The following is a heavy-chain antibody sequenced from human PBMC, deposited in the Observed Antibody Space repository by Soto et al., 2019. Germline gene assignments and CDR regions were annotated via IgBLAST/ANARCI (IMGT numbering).Heavy chain of an antibody. CDR3: ARGEYSGCYGFFY. Sequence: QVQLVQSGAEVKKPGASVKVSCKASGYTFTSYDINWVRQATGQGHERMGWMNPNSGNTGYAQKFQGRVTMTRTTSISTAYMELSSLRSENTAVYYCARGEYSGCYGFFYWCQGTLDTVSS. V-gene: IGHV1-8*01. D-gene: IGHD5-12*01. J-gene: IGHJ4*02. CDR2: MNPNSGNT. CDR1: GYTFTSYD.